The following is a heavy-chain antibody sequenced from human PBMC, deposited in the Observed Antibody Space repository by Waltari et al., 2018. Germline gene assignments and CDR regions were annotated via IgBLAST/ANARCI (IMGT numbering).Heavy chain of an antibody. J-gene: IGHJ3*01. CDR1: GFSITSDRHY. CDR3: ATYIGASLGTAAFDV. V-gene: IGHV4-39*01. D-gene: IGHD5-12*01. Sequence: QLQLQESGPGLVKPSETLSLTCSVSGFSITSDRHYWGWIRQPPGQGLEWIATLSYSGATYSSPSLKSRVTISRDTSKNQVSLQLGSVTATDTAVYYCATYIGASLGTAAFDVWGQGTMVTVSS. CDR2: LSYSGAT.